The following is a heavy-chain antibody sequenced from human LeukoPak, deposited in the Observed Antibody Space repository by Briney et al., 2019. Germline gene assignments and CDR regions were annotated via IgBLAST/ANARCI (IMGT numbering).Heavy chain of an antibody. Sequence: GGSLRLSCAASGFTFSNYWMHWVRQAPGKGLVWVSRIDSDGSSTSYADSVKGRFTISRDNAKNTLCLQMNSLRADDTAVYFCARGQSSSSWVYYRYGMDVWGQGNTVTVSS. CDR1: GFTFSNYW. D-gene: IGHD6-6*01. CDR3: ARGQSSSSWVYYRYGMDV. J-gene: IGHJ6*02. V-gene: IGHV3-74*01. CDR2: IDSDGSST.